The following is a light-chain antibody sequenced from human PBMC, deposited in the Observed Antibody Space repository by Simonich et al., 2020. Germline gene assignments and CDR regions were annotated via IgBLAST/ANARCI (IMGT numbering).Light chain of an antibody. CDR2: EGS. CDR1: SSDVGSYNL. Sequence: QSALTQPASVSGSPGQSITISCTGTSSDVGSYNLVSWYQQHPGKAPKLMIYEGSNGPSGVSNRFSGSKSGNTASLTISGLQAEDEADYYCCSYAGSSTFVVFGGGTKLTVL. V-gene: IGLV2-23*03. CDR3: CSYAGSSTFVV. J-gene: IGLJ2*01.